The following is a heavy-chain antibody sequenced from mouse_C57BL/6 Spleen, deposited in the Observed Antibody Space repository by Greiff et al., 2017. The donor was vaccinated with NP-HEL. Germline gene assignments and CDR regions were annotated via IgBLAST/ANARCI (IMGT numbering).Heavy chain of an antibody. CDR1: GYTFTSYW. V-gene: IGHV1-69*01. Sequence: QVQLQQPGAELVMPGASVKLSCKASGYTFTSYWMHWVKQRPGQGLEWIGEIDPSDSYTNYNQKFKGKSTLTVDKSSHTAYMQLSIQTSEDSAVYYCAKWGYYGSSYGAYWGQGTLVTVSA. CDR2: IDPSDSYT. CDR3: AKWGYYGSSYGAY. J-gene: IGHJ3*01. D-gene: IGHD1-1*01.